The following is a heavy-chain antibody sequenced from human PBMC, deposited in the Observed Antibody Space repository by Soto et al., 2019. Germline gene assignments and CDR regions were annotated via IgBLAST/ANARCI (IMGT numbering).Heavy chain of an antibody. V-gene: IGHV3-7*01. CDR2: IKQDGSEK. CDR3: ARDRYCIGGSCYAGRFDY. Sequence: GGSLRLSCAASGFTFSTYWMSWVRQAPGKGLEWVANIKQDGSEKYYVDSVKGRFTISRDNAKNSLYLQMNSLRAEDTAVYFCARDRYCIGGSCYAGRFDYWGQGTLVTVSS. D-gene: IGHD2-15*01. CDR1: GFTFSTYW. J-gene: IGHJ4*02.